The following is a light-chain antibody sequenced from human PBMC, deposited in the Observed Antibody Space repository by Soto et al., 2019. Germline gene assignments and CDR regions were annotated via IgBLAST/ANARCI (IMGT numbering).Light chain of an antibody. Sequence: QSVLTQPPSVSGAPGQRVTISCTGSRSNIGANYDVHWYQQVPGTAPKVLIYSNRNRPSGVPDRFSGSKAGTSASLAITGLQAEDEADYYCQSYDSSLSGVVFGAGTKVTVL. V-gene: IGLV1-40*01. CDR1: RSNIGANYD. J-gene: IGLJ2*01. CDR2: SNR. CDR3: QSYDSSLSGVV.